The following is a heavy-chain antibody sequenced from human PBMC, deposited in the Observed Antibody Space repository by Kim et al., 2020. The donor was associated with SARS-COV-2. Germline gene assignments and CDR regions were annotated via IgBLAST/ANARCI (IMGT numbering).Heavy chain of an antibody. CDR3: ARVQLGPIAAAGYFDY. CDR1: GYTFTSYG. J-gene: IGHJ4*02. V-gene: IGHV1-18*01. Sequence: ASVKVSCKASGYTFTSYGISWVRQAPGQGLEWMGWISAYNGNTNYAQKLQGRVTMTTDTSTSTAYMELRSLRSDDTAVYYCARVQLGPIAAAGYFDYWGQGTLVTVSS. CDR2: ISAYNGNT. D-gene: IGHD6-13*01.